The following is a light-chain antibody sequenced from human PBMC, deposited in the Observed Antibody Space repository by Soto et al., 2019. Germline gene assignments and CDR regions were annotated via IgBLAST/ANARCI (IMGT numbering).Light chain of an antibody. CDR3: QSYNNWPLT. CDR2: DTS. V-gene: IGKV3-15*01. Sequence: EIIMTNSQATLSVAPGEVSTIYFTASQGIGDTLAWYQNKPGQTPRLLIYDTSTRATGVPARLSVIRSGKEGNLNINSMQSEDGAVYYGQSYNNWPLTFGRGNKGDIK. CDR1: QGIGDT. J-gene: IGKJ4*01.